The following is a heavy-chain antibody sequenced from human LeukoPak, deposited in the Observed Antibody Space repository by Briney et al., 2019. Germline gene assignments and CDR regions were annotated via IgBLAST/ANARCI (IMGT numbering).Heavy chain of an antibody. J-gene: IGHJ4*02. V-gene: IGHV3-11*05. CDR2: ISTSSSST. D-gene: IGHD3-16*01. CDR1: GFTFSDYY. Sequence: GGSLRLSCAASGFTFSDYYMSWIREAPGKGLGRVSYISTSSSSTNYADPVKGRFTISRDNAKNSLFLQMNSLRAEDTAVYYCARDRGGAAAYWGQGTLVSVSS. CDR3: ARDRGGAAAY.